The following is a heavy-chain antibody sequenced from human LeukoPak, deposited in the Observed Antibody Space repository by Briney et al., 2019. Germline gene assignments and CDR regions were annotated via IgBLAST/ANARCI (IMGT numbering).Heavy chain of an antibody. Sequence: GGSLRLSCVASGLTVSSYSMNWVRQAPGKGLEWVSYISSSGSTIYYADSVKGRFTISRDNAKNSLYLQMNSLRAEDTAVYYCARDSYDALDYWGQGTLVTVSS. D-gene: IGHD5-12*01. V-gene: IGHV3-48*04. CDR1: GLTVSSYS. J-gene: IGHJ4*02. CDR2: ISSSGSTI. CDR3: ARDSYDALDY.